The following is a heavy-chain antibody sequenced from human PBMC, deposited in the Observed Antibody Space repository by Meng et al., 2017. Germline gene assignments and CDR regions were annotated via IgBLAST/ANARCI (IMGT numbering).Heavy chain of an antibody. V-gene: IGHV1-46*01. J-gene: IGHJ4*02. CDR3: ARATAAGRHFEY. CDR1: GYTFTSYY. D-gene: IGHD6-6*01. CDR2: INPSGGST. Sequence: ASVKVSCKASGYTFTSYYMHWVRQAPGQGLEWMGIINPSGGSTSYAQKFQGRLTRTRDTSTSTVYMELSSLRSEDTAVYYCARATAAGRHFEYWGQGTLVTVSS.